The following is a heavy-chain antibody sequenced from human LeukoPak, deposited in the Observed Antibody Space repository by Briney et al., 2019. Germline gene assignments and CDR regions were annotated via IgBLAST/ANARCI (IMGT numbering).Heavy chain of an antibody. CDR3: ARFYYGDYKGKLDY. D-gene: IGHD4-17*01. Sequence: ASVKVSCKASGGTFSSYAISWVRQAPGQGLEWMGGIIPIFGTANYAQKFQGRVTITADESTSTAYMELSSLRSEDTAVYYCARFYYGDYKGKLDYWGQGTLVTVSS. J-gene: IGHJ4*02. V-gene: IGHV1-69*13. CDR1: GGTFSSYA. CDR2: IIPIFGTA.